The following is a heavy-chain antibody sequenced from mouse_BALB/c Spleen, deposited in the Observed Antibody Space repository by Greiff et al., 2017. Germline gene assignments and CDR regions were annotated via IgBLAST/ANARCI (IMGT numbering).Heavy chain of an antibody. J-gene: IGHJ4*01. CDR1: GFSLTSYG. CDR2: IWAGGST. V-gene: IGHV2-9*02. Sequence: VKLMESGPGLVAPSQSLSITCTVSGFSLTSYGVHWVRQPPGKGLEWLGVIWAGGSTNYNSALMSRLSISKDNSKSQVFLKMNSLQTDDTAMYYCARDRGLLRPGYAMDYWGQGTSVTVSS. CDR3: ARDRGLLRPGYAMDY. D-gene: IGHD1-2*01.